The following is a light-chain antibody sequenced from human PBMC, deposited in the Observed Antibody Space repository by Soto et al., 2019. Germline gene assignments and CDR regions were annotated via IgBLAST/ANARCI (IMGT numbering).Light chain of an antibody. V-gene: IGKV1-33*01. CDR2: DAS. Sequence: DIQITQSPFSLFASVGDRVTITCQATQDINIYLNWYQQKPGKAPNLLIYDASNLEIGVPSRFSGSGSGTHFTFTISSLQTEDIGTYYCQQYDILPITFGRGTRLEIK. J-gene: IGKJ5*01. CDR3: QQYDILPIT. CDR1: QDINIY.